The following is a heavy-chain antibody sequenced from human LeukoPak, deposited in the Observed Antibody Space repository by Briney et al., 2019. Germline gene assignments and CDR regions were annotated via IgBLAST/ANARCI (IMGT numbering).Heavy chain of an antibody. CDR2: IYYSGST. Sequence: SETLSLTCSVSGASIKSGDDYWIWIRQPPGKGLDWIGHIYYSGSTYYKPSLKSRVTMSVDTSKKQFSLKLTSVTAADTAVYYCARVRGVRSGRSCYEIDSWGQGTLVTVSS. D-gene: IGHD2-15*01. CDR3: ARVRGVRSGRSCYEIDS. J-gene: IGHJ4*02. V-gene: IGHV4-30-4*01. CDR1: GASIKSGDDY.